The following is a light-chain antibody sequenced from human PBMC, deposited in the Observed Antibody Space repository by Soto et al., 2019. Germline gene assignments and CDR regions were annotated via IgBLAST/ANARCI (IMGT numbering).Light chain of an antibody. V-gene: IGLV2-18*02. Sequence: QSALTQPPSVSGSPGQSVTISCTGTASDVGSYNRVSWYQQPPGAAPKLMIYEVSNRPSGVPDRFSGSKSGNTASLTISGLQAEDEGHYYCCSYAPGSTWVFGGGTKVTVL. CDR3: CSYAPGSTWV. CDR1: ASDVGSYNR. CDR2: EVS. J-gene: IGLJ3*02.